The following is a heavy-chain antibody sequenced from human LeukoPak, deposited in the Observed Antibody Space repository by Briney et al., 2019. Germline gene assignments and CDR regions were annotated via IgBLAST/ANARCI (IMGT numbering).Heavy chain of an antibody. Sequence: GGSLRLSCAASGFTFSSYSMNWVRQAPGKGLEWVSSISSSSSYIYYADSVKGRFTISRDNAKNSLYLQMNSLRAEDTVVYYCARKDMSYYDILTGYYTPYYYYYMDVWGKGTTVTISS. V-gene: IGHV3-21*01. CDR1: GFTFSSYS. CDR2: ISSSSSYI. CDR3: ARKDMSYYDILTGYYTPYYYYYMDV. D-gene: IGHD3-9*01. J-gene: IGHJ6*03.